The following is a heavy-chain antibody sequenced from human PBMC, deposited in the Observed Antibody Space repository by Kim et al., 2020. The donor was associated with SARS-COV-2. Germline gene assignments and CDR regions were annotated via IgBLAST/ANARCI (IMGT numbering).Heavy chain of an antibody. CDR1: GFTFSDSA. Sequence: GGSLRHSCAASGFTFSDSAIHWVRQAPGKGLEWVSAISGSGGSTYYADSVKGRFTISRDNSKNTLYLQMNSLRAEDTAIYYCAKSNPHRELRYFDWLPQGYYYYGMDVWGQGTTVTVSS. CDR2: ISGSGGST. D-gene: IGHD3-9*01. CDR3: AKSNPHRELRYFDWLPQGYYYYGMDV. V-gene: IGHV3-23*01. J-gene: IGHJ6*02.